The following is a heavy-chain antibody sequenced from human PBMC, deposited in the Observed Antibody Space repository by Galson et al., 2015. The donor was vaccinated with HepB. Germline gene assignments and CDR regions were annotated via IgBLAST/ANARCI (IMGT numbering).Heavy chain of an antibody. Sequence: SVKVSCKVSGYTLTELSMHWVRQAPGKGLECMGGFDPEDGETIYDQKFKGRVTMTEDTSTDTAYMELSSLRSEETAVNSCATGVGVVVPAAMAYYYYYMDVWGKGTTVTVAS. J-gene: IGHJ6*03. CDR1: GYTLTELS. V-gene: IGHV1-24*01. CDR3: ATGVGVVVPAAMAYYYYYMDV. D-gene: IGHD2-2*01. CDR2: FDPEDGET.